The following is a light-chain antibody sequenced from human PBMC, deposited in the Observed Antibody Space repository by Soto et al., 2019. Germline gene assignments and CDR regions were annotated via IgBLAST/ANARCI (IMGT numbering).Light chain of an antibody. V-gene: IGKV3-20*01. CDR2: GAS. J-gene: IGKJ5*01. CDR1: PSLSSFY. CDR3: QEYDSLPAS. Sequence: ESVLTESPGSLSLTPGERATLSCRTRPSLSSFYVAWYQQKPGQAPRLLIYGASSRATGIPDRFSGSGSGTDFTLTISRLEPEDFAVYDCQEYDSLPASFGQGTRLEIK.